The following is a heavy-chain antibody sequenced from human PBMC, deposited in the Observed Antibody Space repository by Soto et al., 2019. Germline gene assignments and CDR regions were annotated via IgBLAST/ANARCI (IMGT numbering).Heavy chain of an antibody. D-gene: IGHD3-10*01. CDR3: ARARLWFGELQTDPYYYYMDV. V-gene: IGHV4-59*01. CDR2: IYYSGST. Sequence: QVQLQESGPGLVKPSETLSLTCTVSGGSISSYYWSWIRQPPGKGLEWIGYIYYSGSTNYNPSLKSRVTISVDTSKNQFSLKLSSVTAADTAVYYCARARLWFGELQTDPYYYYMDVWGKGTTVTVSS. CDR1: GGSISSYY. J-gene: IGHJ6*03.